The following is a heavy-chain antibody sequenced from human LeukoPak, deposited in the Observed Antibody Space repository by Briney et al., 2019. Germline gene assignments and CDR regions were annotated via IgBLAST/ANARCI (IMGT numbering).Heavy chain of an antibody. V-gene: IGHV1-69*05. CDR3: ARQLAAAAFDY. CDR1: GGTFSSYA. Sequence: ATVKVSCKASGGTFSSYAISWVRQAPGQGLEWMGGINPIFGTANYAQKFQGRVTITTDESTSTAYMELSSLRSEDTAVYYCARQLAAAAFDYWGQGTLVTVSS. CDR2: INPIFGTA. D-gene: IGHD6-13*01. J-gene: IGHJ4*02.